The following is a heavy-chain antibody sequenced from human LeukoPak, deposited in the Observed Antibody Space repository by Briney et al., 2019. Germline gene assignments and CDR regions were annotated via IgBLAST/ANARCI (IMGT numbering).Heavy chain of an antibody. D-gene: IGHD2-21*02. CDR2: IYYSGST. CDR1: GGSISSSSYY. CDR3: ARRREAYCGGDCLYYFDY. Sequence: PSETLSLTCTVSGGSISSSSYYWGWIRQPPGKGLEWIGSIYYSGSTYYNPSLKSRVTISVDTSKNQFPLKLSSVTAADTAVYYCARRREAYCGGDCLYYFDYWGQGTLVTVSS. V-gene: IGHV4-39*01. J-gene: IGHJ4*02.